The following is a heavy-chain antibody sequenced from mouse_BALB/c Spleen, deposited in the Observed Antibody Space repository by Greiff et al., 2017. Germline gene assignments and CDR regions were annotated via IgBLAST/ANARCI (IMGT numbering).Heavy chain of an antibody. CDR3: VRVWTDSSGYLEGLYFDY. CDR1: GFSLTSYD. Sequence: QVQLKESGPGLVAPSQSLSITCTVSGFSLTSYDISWIRQPPGKGLEWLGVIWTGGGTNYNSAFMSRLSISKDNSKSQVFLKMNSLQTDDTAIYYCVRVWTDSSGYLEGLYFDYWGQGTTLTVSS. V-gene: IGHV2-9-2*01. J-gene: IGHJ2*01. CDR2: IWTGGGT. D-gene: IGHD3-2*01.